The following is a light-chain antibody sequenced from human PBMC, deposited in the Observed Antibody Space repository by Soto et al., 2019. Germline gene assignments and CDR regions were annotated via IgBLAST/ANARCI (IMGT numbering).Light chain of an antibody. CDR1: QTGLSN. J-gene: IGKJ5*01. Sequence: ERVMTQYPATLYVSPGEITTLSCSASQTGLSNLAWYRQKPGQAPMLLIYGASSRATGIRDRFSGSGSGTVFTLNIRCRQSEDFAVCPCQQYNNWPVTFGQGTRLGI. CDR2: GAS. V-gene: IGKV3-15*01. CDR3: QQYNNWPVT.